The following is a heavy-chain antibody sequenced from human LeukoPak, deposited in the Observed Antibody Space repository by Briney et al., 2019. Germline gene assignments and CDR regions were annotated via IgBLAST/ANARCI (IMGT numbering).Heavy chain of an antibody. D-gene: IGHD1-26*01. CDR2: IKSKTDGGTT. CDR1: GFTFSNAW. CDR3: TTGTWELPYDAFDI. Sequence: KPGGSLRLSCAASGFTFSNAWMSWARQAPGKGLEWVGRIKSKTDGGTTDYAAPVKGRFTISRDDSKNTLYLQMDSLKTEDTAVYYCTTGTWELPYDAFDIWGQGTMATVSS. V-gene: IGHV3-15*01. J-gene: IGHJ3*02.